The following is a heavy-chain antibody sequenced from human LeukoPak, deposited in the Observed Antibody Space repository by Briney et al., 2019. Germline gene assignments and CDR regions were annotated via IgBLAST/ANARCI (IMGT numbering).Heavy chain of an antibody. V-gene: IGHV4-34*01. CDR3: ARHVRAITMVRGVIIGSRFDP. Sequence: SETLSLTCDVYGGSFSGYYWSWIRQPPGKGLEWIGEINHSGSTNYNPSLKSRVTISVDTSKNQFSLKLSSVTAADTAVYYCARHVRAITMVRGVIIGSRFDPWGQGTLVTVSS. CDR2: INHSGST. D-gene: IGHD3-10*01. J-gene: IGHJ5*02. CDR1: GGSFSGYY.